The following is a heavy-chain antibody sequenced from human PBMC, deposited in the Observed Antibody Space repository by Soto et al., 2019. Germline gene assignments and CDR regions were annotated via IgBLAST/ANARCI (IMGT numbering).Heavy chain of an antibody. Sequence: GSLRLSCAASGXTFRSYSMNWVRRAPGKGLEWGSYIISSGSNIYYADSVKGRFSSSRDNAKNSLYGQMNSLRANDTAVYYFATSQQRAEGMDGWGQGTTGTVS. CDR1: GXTFRSYS. CDR3: ATSQQRAEGMDG. V-gene: IGHV3-48*03. J-gene: IGHJ6*02. D-gene: IGHD1-1*01. CDR2: IISSGSNI.